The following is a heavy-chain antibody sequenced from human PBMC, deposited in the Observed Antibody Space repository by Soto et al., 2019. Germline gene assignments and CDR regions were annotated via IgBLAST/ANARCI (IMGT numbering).Heavy chain of an antibody. CDR2: ISAHNGDT. J-gene: IGHJ4*02. V-gene: IGHV1-18*04. Sequence: GASVKVSCKASGYSFATYGFSWVRQAPGQGLECVGWISAHNGDTHYSQKFQGRVTLTTDTSTKTGYMELRSLTSDDTAVYFCATEPIYYNDGSGYYPLGHWGQGTLVTVSS. D-gene: IGHD3-22*01. CDR1: GYSFATYG. CDR3: ATEPIYYNDGSGYYPLGH.